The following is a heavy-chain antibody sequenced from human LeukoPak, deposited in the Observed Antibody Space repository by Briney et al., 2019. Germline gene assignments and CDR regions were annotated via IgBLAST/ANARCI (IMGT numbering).Heavy chain of an antibody. CDR2: IRGSSSYI. J-gene: IGHJ4*02. V-gene: IGHV3-21*01. D-gene: IGHD3-22*01. Sequence: GGSLRLSCAASGFTFNTYTMSWVRQAPGKGLEWVSYIRGSSSYIYYADSMEGRFTISRDNGKNSLYLQMNSLRAEDTAVYYCARNYDYYFDYWGQGTLVTVSS. CDR3: ARNYDYYFDY. CDR1: GFTFNTYT.